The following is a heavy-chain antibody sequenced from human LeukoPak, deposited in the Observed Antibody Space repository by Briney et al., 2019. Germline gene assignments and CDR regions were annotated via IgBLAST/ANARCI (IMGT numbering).Heavy chain of an antibody. CDR3: AKEGDISSSWYLSNYFDY. D-gene: IGHD6-13*01. J-gene: IGHJ4*02. Sequence: GGSLRLSCAASGFTFSSYSMNWVRQAPGKGLEWVSSISSSSSYIYYADSVKGRFTISRDNAKNSLYLQMNSLRAEDTAVYYCAKEGDISSSWYLSNYFDYWGQGTLVTVSS. CDR1: GFTFSSYS. CDR2: ISSSSSYI. V-gene: IGHV3-21*01.